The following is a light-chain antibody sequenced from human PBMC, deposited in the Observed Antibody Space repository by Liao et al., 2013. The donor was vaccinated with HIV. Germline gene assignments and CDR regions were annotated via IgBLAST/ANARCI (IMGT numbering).Light chain of an antibody. CDR2: QDT. J-gene: IGLJ2*01. V-gene: IGLV3-1*01. CDR3: QAWDRNTAI. Sequence: SYELIQPPSVSVSPGQTARITCSGDALSRKYAYWYKQKPGQSPLLVIYQDTYRPSGIPERFSGSNSGNTATLTISGTQPMDEADYYCQAWDRNTAIFGGGTKLTVL. CDR1: ALSRKY.